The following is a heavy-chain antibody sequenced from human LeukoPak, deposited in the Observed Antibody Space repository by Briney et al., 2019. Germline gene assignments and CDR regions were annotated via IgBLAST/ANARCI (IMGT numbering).Heavy chain of an antibody. CDR3: ARTTAMVAIFDY. Sequence: SVKVSCKASGGTFSSYAISWVRQAPGQGLEWMGGIIPIFGTANYAQKFQGRVTITADESTSTAYMELSSLRSEDTAVYYCARTTAMVAIFDYWGQGTLVTASS. D-gene: IGHD5-18*01. J-gene: IGHJ4*02. V-gene: IGHV1-69*01. CDR1: GGTFSSYA. CDR2: IIPIFGTA.